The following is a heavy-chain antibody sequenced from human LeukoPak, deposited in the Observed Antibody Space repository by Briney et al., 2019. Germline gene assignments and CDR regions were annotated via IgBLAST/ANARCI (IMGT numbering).Heavy chain of an antibody. V-gene: IGHV3-7*01. Sequence: GGSLRLSCAASGFTISSHWMSWVRQVPGKRLESVAHIKHDGSETYYVDTVRGLFIISRDNAKNSLYLQMNSLRVEDTAVYHCARGPTDFDASDIWGRGTLVTVSS. CDR1: GFTISSHW. J-gene: IGHJ3*02. CDR2: IKHDGSET. CDR3: ARGPTDFDASDI.